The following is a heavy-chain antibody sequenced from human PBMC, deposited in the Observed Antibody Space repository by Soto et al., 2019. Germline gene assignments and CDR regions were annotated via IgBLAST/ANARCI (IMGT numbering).Heavy chain of an antibody. CDR2: ISAYNYNT. CDR1: GYTFTSYG. V-gene: IGHV1-18*01. D-gene: IGHD1-26*01. J-gene: IGHJ5*02. CDR3: ARVVGALGHWFDP. Sequence: QVQLVQSGAEVKKPGASVTVSCKASGYTFTSYGLSWVRQAPGQGLEWMGRISAYNYNTNCAQKLQGRVTMTTNTSTSTAYMELRSLRSDDTAVYYCARVVGALGHWFDPWGQGTLVTVSS.